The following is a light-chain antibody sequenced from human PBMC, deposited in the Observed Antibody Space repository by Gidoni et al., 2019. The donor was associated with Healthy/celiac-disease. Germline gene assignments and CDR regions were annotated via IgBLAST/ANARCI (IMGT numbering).Light chain of an antibody. CDR2: AAS. CDR1: QSISSY. Sequence: DIQMTQSPSSLSASVGDRVTITCRASQSISSYLNWYQQKPGKAPKLLIYAASSLQSGVPSRFSGSGSGTDFTLTSSSLQPEDFATYYCQQSYSTPPWTFXXXTKVEIK. J-gene: IGKJ1*01. CDR3: QQSYSTPPWT. V-gene: IGKV1-39*01.